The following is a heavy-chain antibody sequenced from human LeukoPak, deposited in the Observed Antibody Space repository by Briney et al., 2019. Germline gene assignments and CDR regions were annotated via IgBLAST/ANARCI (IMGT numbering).Heavy chain of an antibody. J-gene: IGHJ4*02. D-gene: IGHD3-9*01. CDR1: GFTFSSYW. CDR3: ARADTSDILTGYSDY. Sequence: GGSLRLSCAASGFTFSSYWMSWVRQVPGKGLEWVANIKKDGREKKYVDSVKGRFTISRDNAKKSLYLQMNRLRAEDTAVYFCARADTSDILTGYSDYWGQGTLVTVSS. CDR2: IKKDGREK. V-gene: IGHV3-7*04.